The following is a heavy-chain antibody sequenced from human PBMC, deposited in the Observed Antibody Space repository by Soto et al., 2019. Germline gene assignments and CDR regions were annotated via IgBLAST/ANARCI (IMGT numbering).Heavy chain of an antibody. CDR1: GYTFTTYC. V-gene: IGHV1-46*01. CDR2: INPNGGST. J-gene: IGHJ4*02. Sequence: ASVKVSCKASGYTFTTYCMHWVRQAPGQGLEWMGIINPNGGSTTYAQKFQVRVTMTRDTSTSTVYMELSSLRSEDTAVYYCARAAYCSGGTCFHGNFDYWGQGTLVTVSS. D-gene: IGHD2-15*01. CDR3: ARAAYCSGGTCFHGNFDY.